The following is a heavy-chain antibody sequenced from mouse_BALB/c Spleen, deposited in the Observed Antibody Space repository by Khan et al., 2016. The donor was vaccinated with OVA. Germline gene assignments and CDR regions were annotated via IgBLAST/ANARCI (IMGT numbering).Heavy chain of an antibody. V-gene: IGHV1-77*01. CDR3: AREWAAWLPY. CDR1: GYTFTDYY. CDR2: ISPGSDKT. J-gene: IGHJ3*01. Sequence: QVQLKQSGAELARPGASVNLSCKASGYTFTDYYINWMRQRTGQGLEWIGEISPGSDKTYYNEKFKGKATLTVDKSSSTAYMQLSSLTSEDSAVCFCAREWAAWLPYWGQGTLVTVSA.